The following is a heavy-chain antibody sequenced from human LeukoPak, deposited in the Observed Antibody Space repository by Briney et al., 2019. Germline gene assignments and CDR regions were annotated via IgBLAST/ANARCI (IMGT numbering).Heavy chain of an antibody. D-gene: IGHD2-2*01. CDR2: IYYSGST. J-gene: IGHJ3*01. CDR3: ARVSCSSTSCPRRDALDV. CDR1: GGSFSGYY. Sequence: KASETLSLTCAVYGGSFSGYYWSWIRQPPGKGLGWIGYIYYSGSTNYNPSLKSRVTISVDTSKNQFSLNLTSVTTADTAVYYCARVSCSSTSCPRRDALDVWGQGTMVTVSS. V-gene: IGHV4-59*01.